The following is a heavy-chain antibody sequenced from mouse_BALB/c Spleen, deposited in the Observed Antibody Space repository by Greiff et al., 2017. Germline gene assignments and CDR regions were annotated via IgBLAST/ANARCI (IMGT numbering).Heavy chain of an antibody. CDR1: GYTFTDYN. D-gene: IGHD2-14*01. CDR3: AREDYRYDGAMDY. V-gene: IGHV1S29*02. Sequence: EDQLQQSGPELVKPGASVKISCKASGYTFTDYNMHWVKQSHGKSLEWIGYIYPYNGGTGYNQKFKSKATLTVDNSSSTAYMELRSLTSEDSAVYYCAREDYRYDGAMDYWGQGTSVTVSS. CDR2: IYPYNGGT. J-gene: IGHJ4*01.